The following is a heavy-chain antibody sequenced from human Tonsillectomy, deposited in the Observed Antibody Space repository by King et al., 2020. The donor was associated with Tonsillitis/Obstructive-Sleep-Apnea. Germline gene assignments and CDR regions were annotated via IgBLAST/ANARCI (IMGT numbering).Heavy chain of an antibody. Sequence: VQLPQSGPGLVKPSQTLSLTCVISGDSVSSNSADWNWIRQSPSRGLEWLGRTYYRSKWYNDCAVSVKSRITINPDTSKNQFSLQLNSVTPEDTAVYYCTREGGAYNWNEFGDDFDIWGQGTMVTVSS. J-gene: IGHJ3*02. V-gene: IGHV6-1*01. CDR1: GDSVSSNSAD. D-gene: IGHD1-1*01. CDR3: TREGGAYNWNEFGDDFDI. CDR2: TYYRSKWYN.